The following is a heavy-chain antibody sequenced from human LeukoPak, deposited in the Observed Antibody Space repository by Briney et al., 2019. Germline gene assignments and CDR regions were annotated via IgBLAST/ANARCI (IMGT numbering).Heavy chain of an antibody. Sequence: ALVKVSCKASGGTFSSYAISWVRQAPGQGLEWMGGIIPIFGTANYAQKFQGRVTITADESTSTAYMELSSLRSEDTAVYYCARDREMATNFPNWFDPWGQGTLVTVSS. D-gene: IGHD5-24*01. CDR2: IIPIFGTA. CDR3: ARDREMATNFPNWFDP. J-gene: IGHJ5*02. V-gene: IGHV1-69*13. CDR1: GGTFSSYA.